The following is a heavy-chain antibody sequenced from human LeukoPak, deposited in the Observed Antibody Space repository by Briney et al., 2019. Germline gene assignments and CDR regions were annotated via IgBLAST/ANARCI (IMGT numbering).Heavy chain of an antibody. CDR3: AKRGIVIRGLLIIGFHKEAYYFDH. V-gene: IGHV3-23*01. Sequence: PGGSLRLSCAVSGFTFSSYAMTWVRQAPGKGLEWVSGISGGAGGTSYADSVKGRFTISRDNSRNTVYLQMHNLRAEDTAVYFCAKRGIVIRGLLIIGFHKEAYYFDHWGQGILVTVSS. J-gene: IGHJ4*02. CDR1: GFTFSSYA. D-gene: IGHD3-10*01. CDR2: ISGGAGGT.